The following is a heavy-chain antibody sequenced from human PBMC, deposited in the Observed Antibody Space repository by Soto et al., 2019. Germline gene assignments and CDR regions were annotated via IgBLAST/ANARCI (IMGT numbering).Heavy chain of an antibody. CDR2: IKSKTDGGTT. CDR3: TTLMVVAATPEIAY. D-gene: IGHD2-15*01. J-gene: IGHJ4*02. V-gene: IGHV3-15*01. CDR1: GFIFSNAW. Sequence: EVQLVESGGGLVKPGGSLRLSCAASGFIFSNAWMSWVRQAPGKGLEWVGRIKSKTDGGTTDYAAPVKGRFTISRDDSKISLYLQMNSLKTEDTAVYYCTTLMVVAATPEIAYWGQGTLVTVSS.